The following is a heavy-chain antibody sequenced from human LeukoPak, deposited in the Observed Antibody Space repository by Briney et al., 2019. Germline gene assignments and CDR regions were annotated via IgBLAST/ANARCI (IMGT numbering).Heavy chain of an antibody. CDR1: GFTFSSYW. CDR3: AREHKTFDY. V-gene: IGHV3-7*03. CDR2: IRPDGGEQ. J-gene: IGHJ4*02. Sequence: QPGGSLRPSCAASGFTFSSYWMNWVRQAPGKGLEWVANIRPDGGEQFYVDSVKGRFTISRDNADNSLYLQLTSLRPEDTAVYYCAREHKTFDYWGQGILVTVSS.